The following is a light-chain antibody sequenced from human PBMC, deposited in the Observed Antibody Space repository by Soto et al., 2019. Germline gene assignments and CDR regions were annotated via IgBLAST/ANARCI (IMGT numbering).Light chain of an antibody. CDR1: QSVSSN. J-gene: IGKJ4*01. V-gene: IGKV3-15*01. Sequence: ETVMTQSPATLSVSLGDRATLSCRASQSVSSNLAWYQQKPGQAPRLLIYGASTRATGIPARFSGSGSGTEFTLTISSLQSEDFAVYSCQQYNNWPLTFGGGTKVEIK. CDR2: GAS. CDR3: QQYNNWPLT.